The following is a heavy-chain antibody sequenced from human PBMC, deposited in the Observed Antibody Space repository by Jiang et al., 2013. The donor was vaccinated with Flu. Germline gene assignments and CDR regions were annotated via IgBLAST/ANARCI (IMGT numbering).Heavy chain of an antibody. CDR2: MYYSGST. D-gene: IGHD3-16*01. V-gene: IGHV4-59*01. Sequence: LLKPSETLSLTCTVSGGSISAYYWSWIRQPPGKGLEWIGNMYYSGSTNYNPSLKSRVTISVDMSKNQFSLKVNSVTAADTAVYYCARDRGGEGGVYFDYWGQGNLVTVSS. CDR3: ARDRGGEGGVYFDY. J-gene: IGHJ4*02. CDR1: GGSISAYY.